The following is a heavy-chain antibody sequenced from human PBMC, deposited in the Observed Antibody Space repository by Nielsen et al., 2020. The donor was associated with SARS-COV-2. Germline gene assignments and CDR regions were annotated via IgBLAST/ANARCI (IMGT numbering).Heavy chain of an antibody. CDR3: ARERRGGYDILTHGAFDI. V-gene: IGHV3-23*01. Sequence: GGSLRLSCAASGFTFGTHAMNWVRQAPGKGLEWVSGISGSGDNAYYADSVKGRFTISRDNSKNTLYLHMNSLRAEDTAVYYCARERRGGYDILTHGAFDIWGQGTMVTVSS. CDR1: GFTFGTHA. J-gene: IGHJ3*02. CDR2: ISGSGDNA. D-gene: IGHD3-9*01.